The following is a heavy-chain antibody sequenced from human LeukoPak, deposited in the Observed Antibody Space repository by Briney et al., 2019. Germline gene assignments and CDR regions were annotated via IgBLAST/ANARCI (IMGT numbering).Heavy chain of an antibody. J-gene: IGHJ4*02. CDR2: IYYSGST. Sequence: SETLSLTCTVSGGSFTNYYWAWIRQPPGKGLEWIGYIYYSGSTNYNPSLKSRVTISVDTSKNQFSLKLSSVTAADTAVYYCARVQEDTASDWGQGTLVTVSS. CDR1: GGSFTNYY. CDR3: ARVQEDTASD. D-gene: IGHD5-18*01. V-gene: IGHV4-59*01.